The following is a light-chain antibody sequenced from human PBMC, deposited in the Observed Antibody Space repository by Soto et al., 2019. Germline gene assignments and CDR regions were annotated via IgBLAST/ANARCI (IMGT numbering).Light chain of an antibody. J-gene: IGKJ5*01. CDR3: QQLNSYPLT. Sequence: DIQMTKSTSSLSVSVGDRENITCRASQSISSWLAWYQQKPGKAPKLPIYDASSLGSGVPSRFSGSGSGTDFTLTISSLQPEDFATYYCQQLNSYPLTFGQGTLLEIK. V-gene: IGKV1-5*01. CDR2: DAS. CDR1: QSISSW.